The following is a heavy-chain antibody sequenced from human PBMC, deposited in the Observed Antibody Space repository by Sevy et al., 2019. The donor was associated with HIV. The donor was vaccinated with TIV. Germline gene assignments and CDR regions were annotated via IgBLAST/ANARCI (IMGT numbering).Heavy chain of an antibody. Sequence: SETLSLTCGVFGESFVGHYWTWIRQPPGKGLEWIGEINHSGTSNYNPPLKSRVTISVDTSNNQFSLRLSSVTAADTAVYYCAKTSTVTTSALDSWGQGTLVTVSS. J-gene: IGHJ4*02. D-gene: IGHD4-17*01. CDR2: INHSGTS. CDR1: GESFVGHY. CDR3: AKTSTVTTSALDS. V-gene: IGHV4-34*01.